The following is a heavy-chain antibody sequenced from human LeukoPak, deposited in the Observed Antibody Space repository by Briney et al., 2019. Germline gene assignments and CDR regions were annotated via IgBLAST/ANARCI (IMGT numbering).Heavy chain of an antibody. J-gene: IGHJ4*02. CDR1: GFTFSSYY. CDR3: ARVGGSSWSPIDY. D-gene: IGHD6-13*01. CDR2: ISSSSGYI. Sequence: GGSLRLSCAASGFTFSSYYMNWVRQAPGKGLEWVSSISSSSGYIYYADSVKGRFTISRDNAKNSLYLQMNSLRAEDTAVYYCARVGGSSWSPIDYWGQGTLVTVSS. V-gene: IGHV3-21*01.